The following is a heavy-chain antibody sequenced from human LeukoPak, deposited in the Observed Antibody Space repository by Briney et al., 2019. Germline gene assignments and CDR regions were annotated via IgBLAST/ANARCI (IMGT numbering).Heavy chain of an antibody. CDR1: GFIVSGNY. J-gene: IGHJ6*02. V-gene: IGHV3-53*01. CDR2: IYSDADT. D-gene: IGHD3-22*01. Sequence: GGSLRLSCAASGFIVSGNYMSWVRQAPGKGLECVSVIYSDADTYYADSVKGRFTISRDNSKNTLYLQMNSLRAEDTAVYYCAKALGGDYYDSSWDYYYGMDVWGQGTTVTVSS. CDR3: AKALGGDYYDSSWDYYYGMDV.